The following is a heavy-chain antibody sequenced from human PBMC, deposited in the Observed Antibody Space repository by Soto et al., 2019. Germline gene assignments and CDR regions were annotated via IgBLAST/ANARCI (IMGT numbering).Heavy chain of an antibody. CDR3: ARAEVEDHYYSRDV. V-gene: IGHV4-31*03. D-gene: IGHD2-15*01. CDR1: GGSISSGGYY. CDR2: IYYSGST. J-gene: IGHJ6*03. Sequence: QVQLQESGPGLVKPSQTLSLTCTVSGGSISSGGYYWSWIRQHPGKVLEWIGNIYYSGSTYYNPSIKSRVTISVNTSKNQFSLKLSSVTAADTAVYYCARAEVEDHYYSRDVWGKGTTVTVSS.